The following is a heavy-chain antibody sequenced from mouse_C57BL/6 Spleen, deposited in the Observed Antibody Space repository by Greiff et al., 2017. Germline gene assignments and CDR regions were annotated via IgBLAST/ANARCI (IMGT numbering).Heavy chain of an antibody. V-gene: IGHV1-55*01. CDR3: ARVTTVASYYAMDY. J-gene: IGHJ4*01. CDR1: GYTFTSYW. Sequence: VQLQQPGAELVKPGASVKMSCKASGYTFTSYWITWVKQRPGQGLEWIGDIYPGSGSTNYNEKFKSKATLTVDTSSSTAYMQLSSLTSEDSAVYYCARVTTVASYYAMDYWGQGTSVTVSS. CDR2: IYPGSGST. D-gene: IGHD1-1*01.